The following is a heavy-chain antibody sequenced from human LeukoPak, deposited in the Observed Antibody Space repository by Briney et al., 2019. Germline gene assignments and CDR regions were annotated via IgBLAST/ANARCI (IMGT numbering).Heavy chain of an antibody. J-gene: IGHJ3*02. Sequence: ASVKVSCKASGYTFTGYYMHWVRQAPGQGLAWMGWINPDNGATNYAQRFQGRVTMTRDTSISTAYLELSRLRSDDTAVYYCAREDVVAATSIAAFHIWGQGTMVTVSS. CDR1: GYTFTGYY. V-gene: IGHV1-2*02. CDR3: AREDVVAATSIAAFHI. CDR2: INPDNGAT. D-gene: IGHD2-15*01.